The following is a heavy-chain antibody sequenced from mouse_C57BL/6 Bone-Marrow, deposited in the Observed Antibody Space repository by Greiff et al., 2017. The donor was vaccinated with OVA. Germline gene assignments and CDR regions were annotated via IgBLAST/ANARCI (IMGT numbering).Heavy chain of an antibody. CDR3: ARTDSNLLNFDY. CDR2: IWSGGST. Sequence: QVQLKQSGPGLVQPSPRLSITCTVSGFSLTSYGVHWVRQSPGKGLEWLGVIWSGGSTDYNAAFISRRSISKDNSKSQVFFKMNSLQADDTAIYYCARTDSNLLNFDYWGQGTTLTVSS. V-gene: IGHV2-2*01. D-gene: IGHD2-5*01. CDR1: GFSLTSYG. J-gene: IGHJ2*01.